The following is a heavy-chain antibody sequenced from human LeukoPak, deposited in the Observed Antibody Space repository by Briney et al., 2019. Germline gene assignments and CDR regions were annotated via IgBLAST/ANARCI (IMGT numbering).Heavy chain of an antibody. J-gene: IGHJ1*01. CDR2: ISYDGSNK. CDR3: ARDSVAGTGYFQH. D-gene: IGHD6-19*01. V-gene: IGHV3-30-3*01. CDR1: GFTFSSYA. Sequence: GGSLRLSCAASGFTFSSYAMRWVRQAPGKGLEWVAVISYDGSNKYYADSVKGRFTISRDNSKNTLYLQMNSLRAEDTAVYYCARDSVAGTGYFQHWGQGTLVTVSS.